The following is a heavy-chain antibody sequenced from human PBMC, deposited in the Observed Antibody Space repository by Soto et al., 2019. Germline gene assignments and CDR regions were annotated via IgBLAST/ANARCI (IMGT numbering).Heavy chain of an antibody. D-gene: IGHD2-8*02. J-gene: IGHJ4*02. CDR2: INHSGST. V-gene: IGHV4-34*01. Sequence: QVQLQQWGAGLLKPSETLSLTCAVYGGSFSGYYWTWIRQPPGTGLEWIGEINHSGSTNYNPSLKLRVTISVDTSTNQFSLELTSVTAADTAVYYCARDKITGLFDYWGQGTRVTVSS. CDR1: GGSFSGYY. CDR3: ARDKITGLFDY.